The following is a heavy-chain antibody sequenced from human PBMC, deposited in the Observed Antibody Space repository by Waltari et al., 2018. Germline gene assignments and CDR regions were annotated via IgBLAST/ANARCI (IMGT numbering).Heavy chain of an antibody. Sequence: EVQLVESGGGSVQPGGSLRLSCAASGFTFSRSWIHWVRQFPGTGLMLVSRINNDGSSTVYADSVKGRFTISRDDAKNTVSLQMNNLSAEDTALYYCARAGLLGAFDVWGQGTMVTVSS. CDR3: ARAGLLGAFDV. CDR1: GFTFSRSW. CDR2: INNDGSST. J-gene: IGHJ3*01. D-gene: IGHD2-15*01. V-gene: IGHV3-74*03.